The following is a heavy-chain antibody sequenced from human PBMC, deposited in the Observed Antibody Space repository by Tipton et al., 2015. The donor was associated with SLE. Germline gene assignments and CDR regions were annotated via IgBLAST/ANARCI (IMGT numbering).Heavy chain of an antibody. CDR1: GYFFANYW. CDR3: ARAPAHLIVLVKYWFDP. D-gene: IGHD2-8*02. Sequence: QLVQSGAEVKKPGESLRISCKGSGYFFANYWIGWVRQMPGKGLEWMGIIYPDDSDTRYSPSFQGQVTISADKSISTAYLQWSSLKASDTAMYYCARAPAHLIVLVKYWFDPWGQGTLVTVSS. CDR2: IYPDDSDT. J-gene: IGHJ5*02. V-gene: IGHV5-51*03.